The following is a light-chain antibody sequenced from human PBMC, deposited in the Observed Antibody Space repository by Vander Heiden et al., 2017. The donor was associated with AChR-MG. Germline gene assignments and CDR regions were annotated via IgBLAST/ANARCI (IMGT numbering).Light chain of an antibody. CDR3: QQYGSSPRT. V-gene: IGKV3-20*01. CDR2: DAS. CDR1: QSVNSNY. Sequence: EIALTQSPGTLSLSPGERATPSCRASQSVNSNYLAWYQQKGGQAPRLLIYDASRRATGIPGRFSGSGSGTDFTLTISRLEPEDFALYYCQQYGSSPRTFGQGTKVEIK. J-gene: IGKJ1*01.